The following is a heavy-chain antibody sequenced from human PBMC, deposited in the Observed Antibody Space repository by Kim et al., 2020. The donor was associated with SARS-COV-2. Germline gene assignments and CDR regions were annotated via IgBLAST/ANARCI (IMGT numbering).Heavy chain of an antibody. J-gene: IGHJ3*02. CDR2: ISYDGSNK. D-gene: IGHD1-26*01. V-gene: IGHV3-30-3*01. Sequence: GGSLRLSCAASGFTFSSYAMHWVRQAPGKGLEWVAVISYDGSNKYYADSVKGRFTISRDNSKNTLYLQMNSLRAEDTAVYYCARSYCGSYYGAFDIWGQG. CDR1: GFTFSSYA. CDR3: ARSYCGSYYGAFDI.